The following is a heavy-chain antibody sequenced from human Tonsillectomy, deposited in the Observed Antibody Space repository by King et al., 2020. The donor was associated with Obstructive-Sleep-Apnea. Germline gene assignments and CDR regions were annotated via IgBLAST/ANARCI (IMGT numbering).Heavy chain of an antibody. J-gene: IGHJ5*02. CDR3: ARAYYDILTGYSPLNWFDP. Sequence: QLQESGPGLVKPSQTLSLTCTVSGGSISSGDYYWSWIRQPPGKGLEWIGYIYYSGSTYYNPSLKSRVTISVDTSKNQFSLKLGSVTAADTAVYYCARAYYDILTGYSPLNWFDPWGQGTLVTVSS. CDR1: GGSISSGDYY. CDR2: IYYSGST. V-gene: IGHV4-30-4*01. D-gene: IGHD3-9*01.